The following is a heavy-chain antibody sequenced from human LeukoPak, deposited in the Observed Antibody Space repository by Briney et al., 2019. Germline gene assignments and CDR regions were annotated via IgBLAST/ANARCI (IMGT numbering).Heavy chain of an antibody. Sequence: SETLSLTCTVSGGSISSYYWSWIRLPPGKGLEWIGYIYYSGSTYYNPSLKSRVTISVDTSKNQFSLKLSSVTAADTAVYYCARARYCSGGSCYWFDPWGQGTLVTVSS. D-gene: IGHD2-15*01. CDR3: ARARYCSGGSCYWFDP. V-gene: IGHV4-59*06. J-gene: IGHJ5*02. CDR2: IYYSGST. CDR1: GGSISSYY.